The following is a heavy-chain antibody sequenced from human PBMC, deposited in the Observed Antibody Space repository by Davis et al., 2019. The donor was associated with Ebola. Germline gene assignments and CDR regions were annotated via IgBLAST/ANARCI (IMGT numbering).Heavy chain of an antibody. J-gene: IGHJ4*02. Sequence: GESLKISCAASGFTFSSYWMSWVRQAPGKGLAWVANIKQEGSEKYYVDSVKGRFTISRDNAKNSLYLQMNSLRAEDTALYYCASGLGYCSGGSCPPGYWGQGTLVTVSS. CDR1: GFTFSSYW. V-gene: IGHV3-7*03. D-gene: IGHD2-15*01. CDR2: IKQEGSEK. CDR3: ASGLGYCSGGSCPPGY.